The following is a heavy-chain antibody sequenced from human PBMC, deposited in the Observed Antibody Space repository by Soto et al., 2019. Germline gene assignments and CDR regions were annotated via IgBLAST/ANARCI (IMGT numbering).Heavy chain of an antibody. CDR2: ISAYNGNT. D-gene: IGHD3-3*01. CDR1: GYTFTSYG. J-gene: IGHJ5*02. V-gene: IGHV1-18*01. Sequence: QVQLEQSGAEVKKPGASVKVSCKASGYTFTSYGISWVRQAPGQGLEWMGRISAYNGNTNYAQKLQGRVTMTTDTSTSTASMELRSLRSDDTAVYYCAIVVGALGHWFDPWGQGTLVTVSS. CDR3: AIVVGALGHWFDP.